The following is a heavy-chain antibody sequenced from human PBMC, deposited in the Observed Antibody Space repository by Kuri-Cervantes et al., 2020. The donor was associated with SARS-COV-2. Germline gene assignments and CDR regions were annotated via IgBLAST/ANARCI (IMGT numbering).Heavy chain of an antibody. J-gene: IGHJ4*02. CDR3: ARDAVYGDYDTTHFDY. CDR1: GFIFSDYY. V-gene: IGHV3-11*04. CDR2: IGPSGTPK. Sequence: GGSLRLSCTASGFIFSDYYMTWIRQAPGKGLEWVSNIGPSGTPKYYADSVKGRFTISRDNAKNSLYLQMNSLRAEDTAVYYCARDAVYGDYDTTHFDYWGQGTLVTVSS. D-gene: IGHD4-17*01.